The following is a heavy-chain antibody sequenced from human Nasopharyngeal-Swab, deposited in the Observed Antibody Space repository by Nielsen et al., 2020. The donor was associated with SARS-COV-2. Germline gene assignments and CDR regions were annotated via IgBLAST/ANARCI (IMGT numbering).Heavy chain of an antibody. CDR1: GFTFSSYG. Sequence: GESLKISCAASGFTFSSYGMHLVLHAPGKGLECVAVISYDGSNKYYADSVKGRFTISRDNSKNTLYLQMNSLRAEDTAVYYCARVQYSSSSVAGARGLPGVWGQGTTVTVSS. J-gene: IGHJ6*02. D-gene: IGHD6-6*01. CDR3: ARVQYSSSSVAGARGLPGV. CDR2: ISYDGSNK. V-gene: IGHV3-30*03.